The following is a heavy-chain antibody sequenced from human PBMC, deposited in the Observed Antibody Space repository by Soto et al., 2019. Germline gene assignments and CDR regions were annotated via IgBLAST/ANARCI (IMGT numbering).Heavy chain of an antibody. Sequence: EVQLLESGGGLVQPGGSLRLSCAASGFTFSSYAMSWVRQAPGKGLEWVSAISGSGGSTYYADSGKGRFTISRDNSKNTLYLQMNSLRAEDTAVYYCAKSVISTSRKGDVWGQGTTVTVSS. J-gene: IGHJ6*02. V-gene: IGHV3-23*01. CDR1: GFTFSSYA. CDR3: AKSVISTSRKGDV. D-gene: IGHD2-2*01. CDR2: ISGSGGST.